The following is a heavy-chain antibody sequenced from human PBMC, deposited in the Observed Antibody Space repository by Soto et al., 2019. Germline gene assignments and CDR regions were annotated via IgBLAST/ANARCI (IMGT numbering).Heavy chain of an antibody. CDR2: INHSGST. V-gene: IGHV4-39*07. D-gene: IGHD3-22*01. Sequence: SETLSLTCTVSGGSISSSIYYWGWIRQPPGKGLEWIGEINHSGSTNYNPSLKSRVTISVDTSKNQFSLKLSSVTAADTAVYYCARPLNSYYSDTSGYYYNYWGQGTLVTVSS. CDR3: ARPLNSYYSDTSGYYYNY. J-gene: IGHJ4*02. CDR1: GGSISSSIYY.